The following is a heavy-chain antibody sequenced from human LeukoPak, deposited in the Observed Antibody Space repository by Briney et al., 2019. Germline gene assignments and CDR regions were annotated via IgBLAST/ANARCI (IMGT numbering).Heavy chain of an antibody. CDR3: AKEREYSGYEPLPNDY. D-gene: IGHD5-12*01. V-gene: IGHV3-23*01. J-gene: IGHJ4*02. CDR1: GFTLRNYD. CDR2: IRGSSGST. Sequence: PGGSLRLSCAASGFTLRNYDISWVRQAPGKGLEWVSVIRGSSGSTYYADSVKGRFTISRDDSKNTLYLQMNSLRAEDTAVYYCAKEREYSGYEPLPNDYWGQGTLVTVSS.